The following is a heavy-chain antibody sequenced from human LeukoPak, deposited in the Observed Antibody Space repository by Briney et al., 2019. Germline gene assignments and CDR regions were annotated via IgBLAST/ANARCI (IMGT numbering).Heavy chain of an antibody. CDR3: TTDGGLAAVNTMGY. Sequence: GGSLRLSCAASGFTFSSYAMSWVRQAPGKGLEWVGRIKSKTDGGTTDYAAPVKGRFTISRDDSENTLFLQMISLQGEDTAVYYCTTDGGLAAVNTMGYWGQGTLVTVSS. V-gene: IGHV3-15*01. J-gene: IGHJ4*02. CDR1: GFTFSSYA. CDR2: IKSKTDGGTT. D-gene: IGHD4-17*01.